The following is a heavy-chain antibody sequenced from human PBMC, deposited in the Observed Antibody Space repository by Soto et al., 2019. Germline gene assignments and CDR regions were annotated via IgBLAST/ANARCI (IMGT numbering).Heavy chain of an antibody. J-gene: IGHJ5*02. D-gene: IGHD2-2*01. Sequence: PGGSLRLSCAASGFTFSSYTMSWVRQVPGQGLEWVSVISGSGGTTYYADSVKGRFTISRDNSKNTLYLQMNSLRAEDTAVYYCAKTCCPRTAPWGQATLVTVSS. V-gene: IGHV3-23*01. CDR1: GFTFSSYT. CDR2: ISGSGGTT. CDR3: AKTCCPRTAP.